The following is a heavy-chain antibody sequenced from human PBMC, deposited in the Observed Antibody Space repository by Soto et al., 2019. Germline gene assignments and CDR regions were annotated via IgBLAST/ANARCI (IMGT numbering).Heavy chain of an antibody. Sequence: GASVKVSCKASGYTFTSYDINWVRQATGQGLEWMGWMNPNSGNTGYAQKFQGRVTMTRNTSISTAYMELSSLRSEDTAVYYCARGAAAGPNYYYYGMDVWGHGTTVTVSS. J-gene: IGHJ6*02. D-gene: IGHD6-13*01. V-gene: IGHV1-8*01. CDR1: GYTFTSYD. CDR2: MNPNSGNT. CDR3: ARGAAAGPNYYYYGMDV.